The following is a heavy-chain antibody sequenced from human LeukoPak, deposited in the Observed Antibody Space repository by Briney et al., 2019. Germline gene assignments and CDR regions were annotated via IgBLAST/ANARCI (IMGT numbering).Heavy chain of an antibody. V-gene: IGHV1-58*01. CDR2: IVVGSGNT. Sequence: SVKVSCKASGFTXTRSAVQGVRQARGQRLEWIGWIVVGSGNTKYGQKFQERVTITRDMSTSTAYMELSSLRSEDTAVYYCAAGFGSSWYDCYFDLWGRGTLVTVSS. J-gene: IGHJ2*01. CDR1: GFTXTRSA. CDR3: AAGFGSSWYDCYFDL. D-gene: IGHD6-13*01.